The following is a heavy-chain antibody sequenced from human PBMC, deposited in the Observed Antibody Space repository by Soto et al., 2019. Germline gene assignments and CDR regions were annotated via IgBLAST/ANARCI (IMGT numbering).Heavy chain of an antibody. CDR3: ATGGSYCSTTGCLYWYLDL. D-gene: IGHD2-2*01. J-gene: IGHJ2*01. CDR1: SGPISSNNW. V-gene: IGHV4-4*02. Sequence: QVHLQESGPGLVKASGTLSLTCAVSSGPISSNNWWSWVRQPPGKGREWNGEIYHSGTTNYNPSLKSRGTISVDTSKTQLSLNLNSVTAADKAVYYCATGGSYCSTTGCLYWYLDLWGRGTLVSVSS. CDR2: IYHSGTT.